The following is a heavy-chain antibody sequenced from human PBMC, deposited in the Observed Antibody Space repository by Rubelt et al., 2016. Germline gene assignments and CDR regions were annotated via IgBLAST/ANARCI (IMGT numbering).Heavy chain of an antibody. CDR2: GSGGST. V-gene: IGHV3-23*01. Sequence: GSGGSTYYADSVKGRFTISRDNSKNTLYLQMNSLRAEDTAVYYCAKAGDNGFSNEYDFDYWGQGTLVTVSS. D-gene: IGHD2-8*01. J-gene: IGHJ4*02. CDR3: AKAGDNGFSNEYDFDY.